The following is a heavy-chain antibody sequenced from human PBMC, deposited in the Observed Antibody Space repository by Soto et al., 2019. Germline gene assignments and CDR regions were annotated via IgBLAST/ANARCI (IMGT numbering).Heavy chain of an antibody. D-gene: IGHD3-10*01. Sequence: ASVTVSCKASVYTFTDNYLHWVRQAPGQGLEWMGWINPNSGGTHYAQKFQGWVTMTRDTSITTAYMELNRLTSDDTAVYYCARDWGHYYGSGSFPSPHPSDIWGQGTLVTSPQ. CDR1: VYTFTDNY. CDR3: ARDWGHYYGSGSFPSPHPSDI. V-gene: IGHV1-2*04. J-gene: IGHJ4*02. CDR2: INPNSGGT.